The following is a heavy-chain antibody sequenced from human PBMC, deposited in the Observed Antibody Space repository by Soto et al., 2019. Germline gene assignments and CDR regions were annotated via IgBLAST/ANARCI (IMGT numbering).Heavy chain of an antibody. CDR3: ARDTYLDSSGPTYYYYYGIDL. D-gene: IGHD3-22*01. V-gene: IGHV3-30-3*01. J-gene: IGHJ6*02. Sequence: QVQLVESGGGVVQPGRSLRLSCAASGFTFTDYALHWVRQAPGKGLEWVAVISYDGGKKYYADSVKGRFNISRDNSKNTVYMQMNSLRVEDTAVYYCARDTYLDSSGPTYYYYYGIDLWGQGTTVTVSS. CDR2: ISYDGGKK. CDR1: GFTFTDYA.